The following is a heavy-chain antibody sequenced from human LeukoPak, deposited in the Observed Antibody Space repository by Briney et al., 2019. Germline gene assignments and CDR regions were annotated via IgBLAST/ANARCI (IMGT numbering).Heavy chain of an antibody. J-gene: IGHJ4*02. CDR2: IYTSGST. D-gene: IGHD3-10*01. Sequence: SETLSLTCTVSGGSISSGSYYWSWIRQPAGKGLEWIGRIYTSGSTNYNPSLKSRVTMSVDTSKNQFSLKLSSVTAADTAVYYCAGYGSGSYYMYYWGQGTLVTVSS. CDR1: GGSISSGSYY. V-gene: IGHV4-61*02. CDR3: AGYGSGSYYMYY.